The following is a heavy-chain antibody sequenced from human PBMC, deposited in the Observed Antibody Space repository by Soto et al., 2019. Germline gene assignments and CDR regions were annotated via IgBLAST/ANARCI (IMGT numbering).Heavy chain of an antibody. CDR1: GFTFDDYA. D-gene: IGHD3-9*01. CDR3: AKEHVLRYFDAPPDDAFDI. Sequence: PGGSLRLSCAASGFTFDDYAMHWVRQAPGKGLEWVSGISWNSGSIGYADSVKGRFTISRDNAKNSLYLQMNSLRAEDTALYYCAKEHVLRYFDAPPDDAFDIWGQGTMVTVSS. CDR2: ISWNSGSI. V-gene: IGHV3-9*01. J-gene: IGHJ3*02.